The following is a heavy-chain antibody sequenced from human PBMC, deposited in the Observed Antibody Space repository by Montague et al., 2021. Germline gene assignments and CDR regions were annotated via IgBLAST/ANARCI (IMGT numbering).Heavy chain of an antibody. J-gene: IGHJ4*02. CDR3: ARSRYYYDTSDYLDS. CDR2: ISYHGSDK. Sequence: SRRLSCAASGFTFSSDAMHWVRQAPGKGLEWLTVISYHGSDKYYADSVKGRFTISRDNSKNTLFLQMDSLRAEDTAVYYCARSRYYYDTSDYLDSWGQGTLVTVSS. CDR1: GFTFSSDA. D-gene: IGHD3-22*01. V-gene: IGHV3-30-3*01.